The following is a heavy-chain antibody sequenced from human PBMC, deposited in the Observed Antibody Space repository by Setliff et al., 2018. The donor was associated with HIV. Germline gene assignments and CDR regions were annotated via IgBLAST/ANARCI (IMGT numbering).Heavy chain of an antibody. J-gene: IGHJ3*02. Sequence: PSETLSLTCTVSGDSISSAGYFWSWIRQHPGKGLEWIGHIYYSGRTYYNPSLKSRVTMAIDTSQKEFSLKLTSVTDADTAVYYCARDLDSGDNAFDIWGQGTMVTVSS. D-gene: IGHD4-17*01. CDR1: GDSISSAGYF. CDR2: IYYSGRT. V-gene: IGHV4-31*03. CDR3: ARDLDSGDNAFDI.